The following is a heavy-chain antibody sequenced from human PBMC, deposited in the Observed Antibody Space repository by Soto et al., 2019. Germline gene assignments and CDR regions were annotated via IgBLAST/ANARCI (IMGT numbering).Heavy chain of an antibody. J-gene: IGHJ3*02. Sequence: PSETLSLTCTVSGASISSSSYYWGWIRQPPGKGLEWIGSINHSGSTYYNPSLKSRVTISVDTSKNQFPLKLSSVTAADTAVYYCAREVGYYDYIWGSYPSAGIAFDIWGQGTMVTVSS. CDR3: AREVGYYDYIWGSYPSAGIAFDI. CDR1: GASISSSSYY. CDR2: INHSGST. V-gene: IGHV4-39*06. D-gene: IGHD3-16*01.